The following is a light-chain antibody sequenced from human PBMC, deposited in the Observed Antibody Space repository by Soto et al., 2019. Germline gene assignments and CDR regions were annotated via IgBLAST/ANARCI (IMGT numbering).Light chain of an antibody. CDR3: SSYTTSVTYV. V-gene: IGLV2-14*01. J-gene: IGLJ1*01. CDR2: DVS. CDR1: SSDVGAYNS. Sequence: QSVLTQPASVSGSPEQSITISCTGTSSDVGAYNSVSWYQQHPGKAPKLIIYDVSTRPSGISDRFSGSKSGNTASLTISGLQAEDESDYYCSSYTTSVTYVFGTGTKLTVL.